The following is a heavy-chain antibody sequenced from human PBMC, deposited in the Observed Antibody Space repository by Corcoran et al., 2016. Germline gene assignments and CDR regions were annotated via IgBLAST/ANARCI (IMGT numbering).Heavy chain of an antibody. Sequence: QVQLQESGPGLVKPSETLSLTCTVSGGSVSSGSYYWSWIRQPPGKGLEWIGYIYYSGSTNSNPSLQSRVTISVDTSKNQFSLKLSSVTAADTAVYYCARGGYCSGGNCYPRFDYWGQGTLVTVSS. V-gene: IGHV4-61*01. CDR2: IYYSGST. D-gene: IGHD2-15*01. CDR3: ARGGYCSGGNCYPRFDY. J-gene: IGHJ4*02. CDR1: GGSVSSGSYY.